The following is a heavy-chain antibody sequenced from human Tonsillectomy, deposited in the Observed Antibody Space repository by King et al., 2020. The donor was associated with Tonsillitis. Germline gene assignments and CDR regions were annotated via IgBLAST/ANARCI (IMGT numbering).Heavy chain of an antibody. D-gene: IGHD2-2*01. CDR2: MNPNSGNT. CDR1: GYTFTSYD. Sequence: QLVPSGAEVKKPGASVKVSCKASGYTFTSYDVNWVRQATGQGLEWMGWMNPNSGNTGYAQKFQGRVTMTRNTSISTAYMELSSLRSEDAAVYYCARVSLTYCSGTSCYAYYYYGMDVWGQGTTVTVSS. V-gene: IGHV1-8*01. J-gene: IGHJ6*02. CDR3: ARVSLTYCSGTSCYAYYYYGMDV.